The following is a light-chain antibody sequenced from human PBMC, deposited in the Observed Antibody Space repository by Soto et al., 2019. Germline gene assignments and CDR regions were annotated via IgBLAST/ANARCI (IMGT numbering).Light chain of an antibody. CDR3: RQYGSSPRT. J-gene: IGKJ1*01. V-gene: IGKV3-20*01. CDR2: GAS. CDR1: QSVSSSY. Sequence: EIVLTQSPGTLSLPPGERATLSCRASQSVSSSYLAWYQQKPGQAPRLLIYGASSRATGIPDRFSGSGSGTDFTLTISRLEPEDFAVYYCRQYGSSPRTFGQGTKVDIK.